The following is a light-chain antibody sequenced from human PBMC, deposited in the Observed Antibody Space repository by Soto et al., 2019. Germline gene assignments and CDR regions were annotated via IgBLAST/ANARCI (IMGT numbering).Light chain of an antibody. J-gene: IGKJ1*01. CDR3: QQYRTYPWT. V-gene: IGKV1-16*01. CDR1: QAITDY. Sequence: DIQMTQSPSSLSASVGERVTITCRASQAITDYLAWFQQRPGEAPKSLIYAASSLQSGVPSRFSGSGSGTVFTLTINNIQPEDFVTYYCQQYRTYPWTFGPGTTVDIK. CDR2: AAS.